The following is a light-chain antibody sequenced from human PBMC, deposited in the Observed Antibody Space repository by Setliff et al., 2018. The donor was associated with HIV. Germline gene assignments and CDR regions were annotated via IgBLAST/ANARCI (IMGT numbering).Light chain of an antibody. V-gene: IGLV3-21*04. J-gene: IGLJ1*01. CDR3: QVWDSSDHYV. Sequence: SYELTQTPSVSVAPGKTARIACGGDNIGSKSVQWYQQKPGQAPLVVIYYVRDRLSGIPQRFSGSNSGNTATLTISRVETGDEADYYCQVWDSSDHYVFGPGTKVTVL. CDR1: NIGSKS. CDR2: YVR.